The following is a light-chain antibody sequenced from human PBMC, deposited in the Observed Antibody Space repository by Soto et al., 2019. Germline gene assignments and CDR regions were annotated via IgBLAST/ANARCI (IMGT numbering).Light chain of an antibody. CDR3: QQFHYWWT. Sequence: EIVLTQSPATLSASPGEGASLXWRASQNIDNKLVWYQQKPGQVPRLLIYDASTRATGIPARFSGSGSGTEFTLTISSLQSEDFAFYYCQQFHYWWTFGQGTKVDIK. CDR1: QNIDNK. CDR2: DAS. J-gene: IGKJ1*01. V-gene: IGKV3-15*01.